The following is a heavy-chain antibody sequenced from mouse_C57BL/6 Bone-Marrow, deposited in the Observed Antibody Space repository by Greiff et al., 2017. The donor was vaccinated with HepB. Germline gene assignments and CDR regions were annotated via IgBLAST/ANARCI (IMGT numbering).Heavy chain of an antibody. Sequence: QVQLKESGAELARPGASVKLSCKASGYTFTSYGISWVKQRTGQGLEWIGEIYPRSGNTYYNEKFKGKATLTADKSSSTAYMELRSLTSEDSAVYFCARYGKYFDYWGQGTTLTVSS. CDR2: IYPRSGNT. J-gene: IGHJ2*01. CDR3: ARYGKYFDY. CDR1: GYTFTSYG. V-gene: IGHV1-81*01. D-gene: IGHD2-1*01.